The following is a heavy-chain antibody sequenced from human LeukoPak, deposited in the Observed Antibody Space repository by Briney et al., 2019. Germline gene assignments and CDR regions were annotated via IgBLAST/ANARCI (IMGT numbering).Heavy chain of an antibody. V-gene: IGHV4-4*07. D-gene: IGHD5-18*01. CDR3: ARGLMGYSYGSLDY. Sequence: SETLSLTRTVSGGSISSYYWSWIRQPAGKGLEWIGRIYTSGSTNYNPSLKSRVTMSVDTSKNQFSLKLSSVTAADTAVYYCARGLMGYSYGSLDYWGQGTLVTVSS. J-gene: IGHJ4*02. CDR1: GGSISSYY. CDR2: IYTSGST.